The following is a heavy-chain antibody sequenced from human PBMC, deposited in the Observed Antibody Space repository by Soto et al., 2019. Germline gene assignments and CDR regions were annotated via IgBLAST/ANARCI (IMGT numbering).Heavy chain of an antibody. CDR2: ISAYNGNT. J-gene: IGHJ5*02. Sequence: GASVKVSCKASGYTFTSYGISWVRQAPGQGLEWMGWISAYNGNTNYAQKLQGRVTMTTDTSTSTAYMELRSLRSDDTAVYYCARDLGLAYCGGDCYPEGWFDPWGQGTLVTVSS. D-gene: IGHD2-21*02. V-gene: IGHV1-18*01. CDR3: ARDLGLAYCGGDCYPEGWFDP. CDR1: GYTFTSYG.